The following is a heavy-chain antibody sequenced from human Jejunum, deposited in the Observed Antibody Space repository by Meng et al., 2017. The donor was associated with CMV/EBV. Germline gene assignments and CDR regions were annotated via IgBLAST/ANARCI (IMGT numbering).Heavy chain of an antibody. V-gene: IGHV3-53*01. J-gene: IGHJ6*02. CDR1: D. Sequence: DMSWVRQAPGKGLEWVSVIYSGGSTYYADSVKGRFTISRDNSKNTLYLQMNSLRAEDTAVYYCARALGYCSSTSCSYYYYGMDVWGQGTTVTVSS. CDR2: IYSGGST. D-gene: IGHD2-2*01. CDR3: ARALGYCSSTSCSYYYYGMDV.